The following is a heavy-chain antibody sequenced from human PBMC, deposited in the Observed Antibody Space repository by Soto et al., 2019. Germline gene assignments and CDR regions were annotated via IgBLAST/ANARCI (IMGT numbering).Heavy chain of an antibody. Sequence: PSETLSLTCTVSVGSISTYYWSLIRQPPGKGLEWIGYINYNGRNNYNPSLKSRVTMSLDTSKNQFSLKLRSVTAADTAVFYCARHAGTSWFDDWAQGTMVTLSS. CDR2: INYNGRN. CDR3: ARHAGTSWFDD. J-gene: IGHJ4*02. D-gene: IGHD6-13*01. V-gene: IGHV4-59*01. CDR1: VGSISTYY.